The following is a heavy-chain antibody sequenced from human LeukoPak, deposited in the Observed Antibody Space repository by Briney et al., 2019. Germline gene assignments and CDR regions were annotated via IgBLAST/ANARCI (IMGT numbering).Heavy chain of an antibody. Sequence: GGSLRLSCAASGFTFSSYAMSWVRQAPGKGLEWVSAISGSGGSTYYADFVKGRFTISRDNSKNTLYLEMNSLRDEDTAVYYCAKSLYSSGWFFNWGQGTLVTVSS. J-gene: IGHJ4*02. V-gene: IGHV3-23*01. D-gene: IGHD6-19*01. CDR2: ISGSGGST. CDR3: AKSLYSSGWFFN. CDR1: GFTFSSYA.